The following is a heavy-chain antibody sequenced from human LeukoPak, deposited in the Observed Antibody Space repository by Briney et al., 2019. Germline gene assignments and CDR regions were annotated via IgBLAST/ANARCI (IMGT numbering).Heavy chain of an antibody. Sequence: GGSLRLSCAASGFTLCIYTMSWVRQAPGKGLQWVSTVSASNDIHYSDSAKGRFTISRDNARNSLYLQMNSLRDEDTAVYYCARDALHTAHFDYWGQGTLVTVSS. CDR2: VSASNDI. CDR1: GFTLCIYT. J-gene: IGHJ4*02. V-gene: IGHV3-48*02. D-gene: IGHD5-18*01. CDR3: ARDALHTAHFDY.